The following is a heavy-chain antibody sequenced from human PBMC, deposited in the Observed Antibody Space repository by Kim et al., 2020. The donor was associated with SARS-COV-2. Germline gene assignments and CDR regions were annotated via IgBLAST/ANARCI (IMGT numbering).Heavy chain of an antibody. CDR2: IYYSGST. V-gene: IGHV4-39*07. CDR3: ARDPVLLWFGELLPPAAYGMDV. Sequence: SETLSLTCTVSGGSISSSSYYWGWIRQPPGKGLEWIGSIYYSGSTYYNPSLKSRVTISVDTSKNQFSLKLSSVTAADTAVYYCARDPVLLWFGELLPPAAYGMDVWGQGTTVTVSS. CDR1: GGSISSSSYY. D-gene: IGHD3-10*01. J-gene: IGHJ6*02.